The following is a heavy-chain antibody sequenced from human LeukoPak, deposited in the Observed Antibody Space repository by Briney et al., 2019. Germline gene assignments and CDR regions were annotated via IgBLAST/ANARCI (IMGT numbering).Heavy chain of an antibody. V-gene: IGHV3-23*01. CDR3: AKDMSSGWYDWDYFDY. J-gene: IGHJ4*02. CDR1: GFTFSSYA. Sequence: GGSLRLSCAASGFTFSSYAMSWVRQAPGKGLEWVSAISGSGGSTYCADSVKGRFTISRDNSKNTLYLQMNSLRAEDTAVYYCAKDMSSGWYDWDYFDYWGQGTLVTVSS. CDR2: ISGSGGST. D-gene: IGHD6-19*01.